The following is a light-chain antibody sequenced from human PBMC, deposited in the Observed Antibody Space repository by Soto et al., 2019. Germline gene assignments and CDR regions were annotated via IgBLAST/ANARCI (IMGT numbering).Light chain of an antibody. CDR1: QSVSTY. V-gene: IGKV3-11*01. CDR2: DAS. J-gene: IGKJ3*01. CDR3: QQRSNWPS. Sequence: EIVLTQSPATLSLSPGERATLSCRASQSVSTYLAWHQQKPGQAPRLLIYDASNRATGIPARFSGSGSETDFTLTISSLEPEDFAVYYCQQRSNWPSFGPGTKVDIK.